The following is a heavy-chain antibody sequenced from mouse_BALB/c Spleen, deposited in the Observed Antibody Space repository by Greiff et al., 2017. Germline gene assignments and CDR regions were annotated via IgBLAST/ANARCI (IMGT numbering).Heavy chain of an antibody. CDR1: GFTFSDYY. J-gene: IGHJ3*01. D-gene: IGHD1-1*01. Sequence: EVQLVESGGGLVKPGGSLKLSCAASGFTFSDYYMYWVRQTPEKRLEWVATISDGGSYTYYPDSVKGRFTISRDNAKNNLYLQMSSLKSEDTAMYYCARAHYYGSSYGFAYWGQGTLVTVSA. CDR2: ISDGGSYT. CDR3: ARAHYYGSSYGFAY. V-gene: IGHV5-4*02.